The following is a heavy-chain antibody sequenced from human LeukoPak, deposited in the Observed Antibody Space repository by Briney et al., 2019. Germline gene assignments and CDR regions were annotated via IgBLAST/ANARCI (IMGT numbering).Heavy chain of an antibody. Sequence: GGSLRLSCAASGFTFSSYEMNWVRQAPGKGLEWVSYISSSGSTIYYADSVKGRFTISRDNAKNSLYLQMNSLRAEDTAVYYCARQQFDAFDLWGQGTRVTVSS. D-gene: IGHD5-24*01. CDR2: ISSSGSTI. V-gene: IGHV3-48*03. J-gene: IGHJ3*01. CDR3: ARQQFDAFDL. CDR1: GFTFSSYE.